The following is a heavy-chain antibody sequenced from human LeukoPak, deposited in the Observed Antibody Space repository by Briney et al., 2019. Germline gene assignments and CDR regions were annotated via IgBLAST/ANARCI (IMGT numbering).Heavy chain of an antibody. D-gene: IGHD6-19*01. CDR2: ISGSAFTT. V-gene: IGHV3-23*01. Sequence: GGSLRLSCAASGFXFGNYALNWVRQTPGKGLKWVSGISGSAFTTYYADSLKGRFTISRDNSKNTLYLQMNSLRAEDTAVYYCAKGRSRDYSSGWYFDSWGQGTLVTVSS. J-gene: IGHJ4*02. CDR1: GFXFGNYA. CDR3: AKGRSRDYSSGWYFDS.